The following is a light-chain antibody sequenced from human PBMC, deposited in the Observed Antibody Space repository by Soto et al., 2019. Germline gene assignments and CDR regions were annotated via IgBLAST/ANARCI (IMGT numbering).Light chain of an antibody. Sequence: EIVMTQSPGTLSVSPGERATLSCRASQSVRSNLAWYQQQPGQAPRLLIYGASTRATGIPARFSGSGSGTELTLTISSLQSEDFGVYYCQQYNDWPGTFGQGTTLEVK. CDR2: GAS. CDR3: QQYNDWPGT. J-gene: IGKJ2*01. V-gene: IGKV3-15*01. CDR1: QSVRSN.